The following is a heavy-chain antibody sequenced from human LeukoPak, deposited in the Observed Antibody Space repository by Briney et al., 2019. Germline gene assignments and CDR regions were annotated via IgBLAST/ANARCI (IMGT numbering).Heavy chain of an antibody. V-gene: IGHV3-30*18. Sequence: PGGSLRLSCAASGFTFSSYGMHWVRQAPDKGLEWVAVISYDGSNKYYADSVKGRFTISRDNSKNTLYLRMNSLRAEDTAVYYCAKDRNILTGLFDYWGQGTLVTVSS. CDR3: AKDRNILTGLFDY. J-gene: IGHJ4*02. D-gene: IGHD3-9*01. CDR2: ISYDGSNK. CDR1: GFTFSSYG.